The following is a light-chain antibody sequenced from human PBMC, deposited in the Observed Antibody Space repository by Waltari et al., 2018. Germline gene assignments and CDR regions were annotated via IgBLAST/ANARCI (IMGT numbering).Light chain of an antibody. V-gene: IGKV1-27*01. CDR2: AAS. J-gene: IGKJ4*01. CDR1: QVISNY. Sequence: DIQMTQSPSSLSASVGDRVTITCRASQVISNYLAWYQQKPGKVPQLLFYAASTLQSGVPSRFSGSGSGTDFTLTISSLQPEDVATYYCQKYNSAPLTFGGGTKVEIK. CDR3: QKYNSAPLT.